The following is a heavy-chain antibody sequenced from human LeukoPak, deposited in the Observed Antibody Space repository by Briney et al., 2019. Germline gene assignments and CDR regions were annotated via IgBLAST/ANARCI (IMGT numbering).Heavy chain of an antibody. CDR3: TTRTTTTIY. V-gene: IGHV3-15*07. Sequence: SLRLSXXXSHXXFTDRWMNWVRQAPGKGLEWVGRIASNTDGGTTDYAAPVKGRFTISRDDSKNALYLQMNSLKTEDTALYYCTTRTTTTIYWGQGTLVTVSS. J-gene: IGHJ4*02. CDR1: HXXFTDRW. CDR2: IASNTDGGTT. D-gene: IGHD1-7*01.